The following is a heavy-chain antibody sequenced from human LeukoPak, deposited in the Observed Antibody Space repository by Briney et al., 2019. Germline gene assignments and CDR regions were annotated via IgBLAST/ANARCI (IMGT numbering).Heavy chain of an antibody. CDR1: GFTFSSYG. Sequence: PGRSLRLSCAASGFTFSSYGMHWVRQAPGKGLEWVAVIWYDGSNKYYADSVKGRFTISRDNSKNTLYLQMNSLRAEDTAVYYCARVRRYSSSKGDYFDYWGQGTLVTVSS. CDR3: ARVRRYSSSKGDYFDY. D-gene: IGHD6-6*01. CDR2: IWYDGSNK. J-gene: IGHJ4*02. V-gene: IGHV3-33*01.